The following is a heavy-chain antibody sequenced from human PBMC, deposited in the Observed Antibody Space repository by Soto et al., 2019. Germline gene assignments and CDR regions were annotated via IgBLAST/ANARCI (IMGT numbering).Heavy chain of an antibody. V-gene: IGHV1-69*08. CDR1: GTTFTSYT. CDR2: IIPILGLP. J-gene: IGHJ4*02. CDR3: ARDDYYGSGRFDK. Sequence: QVQLVQSGAEVKKPGSSVKVSCKTSGTTFTSYTISWVRQAPGQGLEWMGRIIPILGLPNYAQKFQGRVTFTADKSTSTVYMERSSLTSEDAAVYYCARDDYYGSGRFDKWGQGTLVTVSS. D-gene: IGHD3-10*01.